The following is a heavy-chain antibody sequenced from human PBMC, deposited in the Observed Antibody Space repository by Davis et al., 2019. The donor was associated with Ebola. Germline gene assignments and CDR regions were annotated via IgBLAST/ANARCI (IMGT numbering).Heavy chain of an antibody. D-gene: IGHD3-16*01. CDR2: ISYDGSNK. J-gene: IGHJ4*02. CDR3: AREGEIWITFPDY. CDR1: GFIFSSCG. Sequence: GESLKISCAAAGFIFSSCGMHWVRQAPGKGLEWVAVISYDGSNKYYADSVKGRFTISRDNSKNTLYLQMNSLRPEDTAVYYCAREGEIWITFPDYWGQGTQVTVSS. V-gene: IGHV3-30*12.